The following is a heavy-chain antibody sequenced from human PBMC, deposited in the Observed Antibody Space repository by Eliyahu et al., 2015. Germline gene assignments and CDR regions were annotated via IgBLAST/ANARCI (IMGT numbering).Heavy chain of an antibody. D-gene: IGHD6-19*01. CDR3: ARSSGWALYYFDY. J-gene: IGHJ4*02. Sequence: EVQLVESGGGLVQPGGSLRLSXXAXGFTVXSNYMRWVRQAPGKGLEWVSVIYSGGSTYYADSVKGRFTISRDNSKNTLYLQMNSLRAEDTAVYYCARSSGWALYYFDYWGQGTLVTVSS. CDR2: IYSGGST. V-gene: IGHV3-66*01. CDR1: GFTVXSNY.